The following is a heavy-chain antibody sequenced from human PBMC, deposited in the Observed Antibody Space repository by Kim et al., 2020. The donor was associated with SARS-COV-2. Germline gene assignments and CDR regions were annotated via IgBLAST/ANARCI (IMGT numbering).Heavy chain of an antibody. V-gene: IGHV1-69*13. D-gene: IGHD3-10*01. CDR3: ARDGLVSYYYGSGSRPSSSYGMDV. J-gene: IGHJ6*02. CDR1: GGTFSSYA. CDR2: IIPIFGTA. Sequence: SVKVSCKASGGTFSSYAISWVRQAPGQGLEWMGGIIPIFGTANYAQKFQGRVTITADESTSTAYMELSSLRSEDTAVYYCARDGLVSYYYGSGSRPSSSYGMDVWGQGTTVTVSS.